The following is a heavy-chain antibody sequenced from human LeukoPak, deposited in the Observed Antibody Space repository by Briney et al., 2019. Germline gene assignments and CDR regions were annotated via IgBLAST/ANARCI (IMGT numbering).Heavy chain of an antibody. CDR3: ARDRASAGTGGAY. CDR1: GYTFTYHG. D-gene: IGHD6-13*01. CDR2: ISSYNGNT. Sequence: ASVKVSCKASGYTFTYHGFSWVRQAPGQGLEWMGWISSYNGNTNYLEKFQGRLTMTTDTSTSTTYMELRSLTSDDTAVYYCARDRASAGTGGAYWGQGSLVTVSS. V-gene: IGHV1-18*01. J-gene: IGHJ4*02.